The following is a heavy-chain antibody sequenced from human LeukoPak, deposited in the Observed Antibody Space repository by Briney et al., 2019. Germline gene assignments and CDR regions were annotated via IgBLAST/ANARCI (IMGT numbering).Heavy chain of an antibody. CDR2: INHSGST. Sequence: SETLSLTCAVYGGSFSGYYWSWIRQPPGKGLEWIGEINHSGSTKYNPSLKSRVTISVDTSKNQFSLRLSSADTAVYYCARDWGVSARPGCMDVWGKGTTVTVSS. V-gene: IGHV4-34*01. CDR1: GGSFSGYY. D-gene: IGHD6-6*01. CDR3: ARDWGVSARPGCMDV. J-gene: IGHJ6*03.